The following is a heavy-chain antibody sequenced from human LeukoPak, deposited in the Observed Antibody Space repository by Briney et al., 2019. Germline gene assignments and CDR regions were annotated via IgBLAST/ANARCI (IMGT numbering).Heavy chain of an antibody. CDR2: IYHSGST. Sequence: SETLSLTCTVSGGSISSGGYYWSWIRQPPGKGLEWIGYIYHSGSTYYNPSFKSRVTISVDRSKNQFSLKLSSVTAADTAVYYCARERGSSPSMGYWGQGTLVTVSS. CDR1: GGSISSGGYY. CDR3: ARERGSSPSMGY. J-gene: IGHJ4*02. D-gene: IGHD6-6*01. V-gene: IGHV4-30-2*01.